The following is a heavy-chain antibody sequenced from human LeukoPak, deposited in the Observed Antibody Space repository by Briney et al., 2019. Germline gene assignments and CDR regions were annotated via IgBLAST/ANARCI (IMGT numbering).Heavy chain of an antibody. J-gene: IGHJ4*02. CDR2: INPSGGST. D-gene: IGHD5-18*01. CDR3: ARGGYSYGYCDY. Sequence: ASVKVSCKASGYTFTSYYMHWVRQAPGQGLEWMGIINPSGGSTSYAQKFQGRVTITTDESTSTAYMELSSLRSEDTAVYYCARGGYSYGYCDYWGQGTLVTVSS. V-gene: IGHV1-46*01. CDR1: GYTFTSYY.